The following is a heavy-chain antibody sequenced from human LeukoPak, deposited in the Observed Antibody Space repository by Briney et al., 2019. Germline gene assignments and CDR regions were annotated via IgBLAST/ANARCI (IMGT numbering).Heavy chain of an antibody. CDR3: ARETPGAGHFDN. Sequence: SETLSLTCTVSGDSTSGYYWMWIRQTPEKGLEWIGYVHFSGGTKYNPSLNSRVTISIDPSKNQFSLTLRSVSAADTGVYYCARETPGAGHFDNWGQGTLVTVSS. CDR1: GDSTSGYY. V-gene: IGHV4-59*01. D-gene: IGHD6-19*01. J-gene: IGHJ4*02. CDR2: VHFSGGT.